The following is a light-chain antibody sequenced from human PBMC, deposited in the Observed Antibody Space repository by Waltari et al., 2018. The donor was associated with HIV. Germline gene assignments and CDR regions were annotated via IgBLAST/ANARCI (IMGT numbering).Light chain of an antibody. Sequence: QLVLTQSPPASDSLGAPVKLTCTLSSGHSHYAIAWYQLQPQKGPRYLLKINSDGSHYKGDGIHDRFSGSSSGAERYLIISSLQSDDEADYYCQTWGTGIQDVVFGGGTKLTVL. CDR1: SGHSHYA. V-gene: IGLV4-69*01. CDR2: INSDGSH. J-gene: IGLJ2*01. CDR3: QTWGTGIQDVV.